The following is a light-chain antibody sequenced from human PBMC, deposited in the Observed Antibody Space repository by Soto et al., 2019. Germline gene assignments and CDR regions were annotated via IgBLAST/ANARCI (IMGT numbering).Light chain of an antibody. V-gene: IGLV2-14*01. CDR2: DAS. CDR3: SSDTSSSTLYV. Sequence: QSVLTQPASVSGSPGQSITISCTGTSSDVGGYNYVSWYRQHPGKAPKLMIYDASNRPSGVSNRSSGSKSGNTASLTISGRQAEDEADYYCSSDTSSSTLYVFGSGTKLTVL. J-gene: IGLJ1*01. CDR1: SSDVGGYNY.